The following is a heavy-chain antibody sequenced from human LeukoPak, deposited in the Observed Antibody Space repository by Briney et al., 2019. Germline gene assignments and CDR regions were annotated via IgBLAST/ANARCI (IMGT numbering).Heavy chain of an antibody. CDR3: AKRVQGNTGPFHC. V-gene: IGHV3-23*01. CDR2: FSGRGDNT. J-gene: IGHJ4*02. CDR1: GFTFSGYA. D-gene: IGHD4-23*01. Sequence: QPGGSLRLSCAASGFTFSGYAMCWVRQAPGKGLEWVSGFSGRGDNTYYADSVKGRFTISRDNSKNTLRLQMNSLRDEVTAVYYCAKRVQGNTGPFHCWGQETLACVSS.